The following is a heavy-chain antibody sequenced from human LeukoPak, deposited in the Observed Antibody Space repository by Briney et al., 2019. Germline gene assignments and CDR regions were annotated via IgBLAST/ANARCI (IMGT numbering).Heavy chain of an antibody. CDR1: GGSISTYY. CDR2: IYYTGTT. Sequence: SETLSLTCTVSGGSISTYYWNWIRQTPGKGLEWIGFIYYTGTTNYNPSLKSRVTISVDTSKDQFSLKLSSVTAADTAVYYCARSKGAYNDSGGHYTPSKYLQHWGQGALVTVSS. D-gene: IGHD3-22*01. J-gene: IGHJ1*01. CDR3: ARSKGAYNDSGGHYTPSKYLQH. V-gene: IGHV4-59*01.